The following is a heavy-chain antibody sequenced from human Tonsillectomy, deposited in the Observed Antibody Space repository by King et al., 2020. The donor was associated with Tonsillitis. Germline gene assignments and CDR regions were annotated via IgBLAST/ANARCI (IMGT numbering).Heavy chain of an antibody. CDR2: ISRSGRTI. CDR3: ARTTVALDY. D-gene: IGHD4-23*01. CDR1: GFSFSDHY. Sequence: VQLVESGGGLVKPGGSLRLSCAASGFSFSDHYMSWIRQAPGKGLEWISYISRSGRTIYNADSVKDRFIISRDNDKNSLYLQMNSLRADDTAVYYCARTTVALDYWGQGTLVTVSS. V-gene: IGHV3-11*01. J-gene: IGHJ4*02.